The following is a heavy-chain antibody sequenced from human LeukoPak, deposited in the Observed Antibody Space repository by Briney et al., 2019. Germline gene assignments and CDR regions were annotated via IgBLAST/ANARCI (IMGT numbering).Heavy chain of an antibody. V-gene: IGHV3-30*04. D-gene: IGHD3-10*01. J-gene: IGHJ4*02. CDR1: GFTFSSYA. CDR2: ISYDGSNK. CDR3: ARTSYRGVIITTIDY. Sequence: GGSLRLSCAASGFTFSSYAMHWVRQAPGKGLEWVAVISYDGSNKYYADSVKGRFTISRDNSKNTLYLQMNSLRAEDTAGYYCARTSYRGVIITTIDYWGQGTLVTVSS.